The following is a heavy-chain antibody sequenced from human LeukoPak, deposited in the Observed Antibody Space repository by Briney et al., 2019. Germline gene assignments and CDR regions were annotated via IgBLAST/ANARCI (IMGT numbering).Heavy chain of an antibody. Sequence: PGRSLRLSCAASGFAFSTYAMHWVRQAPGKGLEWVAVISYDGSNRYYADSVKGRFTISRDNSKNTLYLQMNNLRAEDTAVYYCARVDSSGGYWGQGTLVTVSS. D-gene: IGHD6-25*01. CDR1: GFAFSTYA. CDR3: ARVDSSGGY. J-gene: IGHJ4*02. CDR2: ISYDGSNR. V-gene: IGHV3-30-3*01.